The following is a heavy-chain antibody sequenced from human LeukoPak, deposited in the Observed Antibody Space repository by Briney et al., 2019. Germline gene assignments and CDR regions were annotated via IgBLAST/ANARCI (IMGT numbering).Heavy chain of an antibody. CDR1: GFTFSSYS. J-gene: IGHJ4*02. V-gene: IGHV3-21*01. Sequence: SGGSLRLSCAASGFTFSSYSMNWVRQAPGKGLEWVSSISSSSSYIYYADSVKGRFTISRDNAKNSLYLQMNSLGAEDTAVYYCAKVRKWELQTMFDYWGQGTLVTVSS. CDR2: ISSSSSYI. CDR3: AKVRKWELQTMFDY. D-gene: IGHD1-26*01.